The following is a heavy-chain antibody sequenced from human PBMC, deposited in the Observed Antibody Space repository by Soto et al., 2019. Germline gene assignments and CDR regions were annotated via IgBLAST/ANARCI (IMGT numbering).Heavy chain of an antibody. Sequence: SETLSLTCAVYGGSFSGYYWSWIRQPPGKGLEWIGEINHSGSTNYNPSLKSRVTISVDTSENQFSLKMSSVTAADTAMYYCARAVIKAGTDYWGQGTLVTVSS. D-gene: IGHD2-21*01. J-gene: IGHJ4*02. CDR3: ARAVIKAGTDY. CDR1: GGSFSGYY. V-gene: IGHV4-34*01. CDR2: INHSGST.